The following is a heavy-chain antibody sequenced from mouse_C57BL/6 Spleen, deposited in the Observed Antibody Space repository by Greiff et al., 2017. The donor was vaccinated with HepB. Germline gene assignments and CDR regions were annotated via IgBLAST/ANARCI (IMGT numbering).Heavy chain of an antibody. CDR2: IHPNSGST. CDR3: ARIGSYDGYYGGYFDY. D-gene: IGHD2-3*01. Sequence: QVHVKQPGAELVKPGASVKLSCKASGYTFTSYWMHWVKQRPGQGLEWIGMIHPNSGSTNYNEKFKSKATLTVDKSSSTAYMQLSSLTSEDSAVYYCARIGSYDGYYGGYFDYWGQGTTLTVSS. CDR1: GYTFTSYW. V-gene: IGHV1-64*01. J-gene: IGHJ2*01.